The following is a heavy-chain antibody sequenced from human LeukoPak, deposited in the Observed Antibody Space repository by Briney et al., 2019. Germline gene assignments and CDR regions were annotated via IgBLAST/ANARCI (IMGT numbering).Heavy chain of an antibody. J-gene: IGHJ3*02. CDR3: ARHTYYYDSSGGAFDI. D-gene: IGHD3-22*01. Sequence: PSETLSLTCAVSGGSISSSSYYWGWIRQPPGKGLEWIGSIYYSGSTYYNPSLKSRVTISVDTSKNQFSLKLSSVTAADTAMYYCARHTYYYDSSGGAFDIWGQGTMVTVSS. V-gene: IGHV4-39*01. CDR1: GGSISSSSYY. CDR2: IYYSGST.